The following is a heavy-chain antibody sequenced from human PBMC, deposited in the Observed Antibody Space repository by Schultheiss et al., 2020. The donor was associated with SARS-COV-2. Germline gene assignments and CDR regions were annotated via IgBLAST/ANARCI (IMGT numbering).Heavy chain of an antibody. J-gene: IGHJ4*02. V-gene: IGHV4-34*01. Sequence: SETLSLTCAVYGGSFSGYYWSWIRQPPGKGLEWIAEINDGGTTHYNPSLQSRVIISLDTSQNHVFLKLNSVTAADTAVYYCAGHRGRNGDYVWGQGTLVTVSS. CDR3: AGHRGRNGDYV. CDR1: GGSFSGYY. CDR2: INDGGTT. D-gene: IGHD4-17*01.